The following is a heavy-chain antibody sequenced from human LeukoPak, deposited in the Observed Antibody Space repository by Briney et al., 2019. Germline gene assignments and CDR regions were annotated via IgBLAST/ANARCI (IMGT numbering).Heavy chain of an antibody. CDR2: INHSGST. V-gene: IGHV4-34*01. D-gene: IGHD1-7*01. CDR3: ARGPYNWNYPFDY. CDR1: GGSFSGYY. J-gene: IGHJ4*02. Sequence: PSETLSLTCAVYGGSFSGYYWSWIRQPPGKGLEWIGEINHSGSTNYNPSLKSRVTISVDTSKNQFSLKLSSVTAADTAVYYCARGPYNWNYPFDYWGQGTLVTVSS.